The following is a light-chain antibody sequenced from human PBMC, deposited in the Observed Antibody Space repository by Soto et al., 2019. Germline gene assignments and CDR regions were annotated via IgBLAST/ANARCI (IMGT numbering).Light chain of an antibody. Sequence: SHIPQSRDTRSASLGARVTITFRASQIISICLAWYQQKPGKAPKLLIYDASSLESGVPSRFSGSGSGTEFTLTISSLQPDDFATYYCQQYNSYSWTFGQGTKV. V-gene: IGKV1-5*01. CDR1: QIISIC. J-gene: IGKJ1*01. CDR3: QQYNSYSWT. CDR2: DAS.